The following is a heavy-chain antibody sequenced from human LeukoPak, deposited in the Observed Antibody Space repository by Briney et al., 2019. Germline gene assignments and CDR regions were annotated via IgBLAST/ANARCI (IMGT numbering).Heavy chain of an antibody. CDR3: ARGLNTMVRGVIDY. D-gene: IGHD3-10*01. J-gene: IGHJ4*02. V-gene: IGHV1-18*01. Sequence: ASVKVSCKASGYTFTTFGISWVRQAPRQGLQWMGWVSPYNGNTDYAQNFQGRVTMTTDTSTSTAYMELRSLRSDDTAVYYCARGLNTMVRGVIDYWGQGTLVTVSS. CDR2: VSPYNGNT. CDR1: GYTFTTFG.